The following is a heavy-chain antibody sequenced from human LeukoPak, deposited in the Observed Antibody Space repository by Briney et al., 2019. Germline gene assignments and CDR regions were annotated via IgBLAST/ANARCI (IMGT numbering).Heavy chain of an antibody. CDR2: IYTGGST. CDR3: ARDTGIAVAGTVEN. CDR1: GGSISSGSYY. Sequence: PSQTLSLTCTVSGGSISSGSYYWSWIRQPAGKGLEWIGRIYTGGSTNYNPSLKSRVTISVDTSKNQFSLKLSSVTAADTAVYYCARDTGIAVAGTVENWGQGTLVTVSS. J-gene: IGHJ4*02. V-gene: IGHV4-61*02. D-gene: IGHD6-19*01.